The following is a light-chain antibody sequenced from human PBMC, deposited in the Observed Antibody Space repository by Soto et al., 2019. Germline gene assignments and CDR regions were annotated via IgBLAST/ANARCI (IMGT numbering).Light chain of an antibody. V-gene: IGKV1-9*01. CDR1: QGISSY. CDR3: QQLNNFPRT. Sequence: DIQLTQSPSFLSASVGDRVTITCRASQGISSYLAWYQQRPGKAPQLLMYGASPLQGGVPSRFSGSASGTTFTLTINHLQPEDLATYYCQQLNNFPRTFGQGTKVE. J-gene: IGKJ1*01. CDR2: GAS.